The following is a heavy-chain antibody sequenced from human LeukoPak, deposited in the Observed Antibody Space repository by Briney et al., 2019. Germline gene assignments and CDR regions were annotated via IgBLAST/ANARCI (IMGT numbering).Heavy chain of an antibody. V-gene: IGHV4-61*03. Sequence: SETLSLTCTVSGGSVSSSGYYWSWIRQSPGKGLEWIGYIYYSGSTNYNPSLKSRVTISVDTSKNHFSLKLSSVTAADTAVYYCARDSYKFRAFDIWGQGTMVTVSP. CDR1: GGSVSSSGYY. J-gene: IGHJ3*02. CDR3: ARDSYKFRAFDI. CDR2: IYYSGST. D-gene: IGHD3-10*01.